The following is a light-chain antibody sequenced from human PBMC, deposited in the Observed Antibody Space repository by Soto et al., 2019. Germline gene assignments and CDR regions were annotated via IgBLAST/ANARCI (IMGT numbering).Light chain of an antibody. CDR2: DVN. CDR3: CSYSGTYTYV. J-gene: IGLJ1*01. V-gene: IGLV2-11*01. CDR1: SSDVGAYTF. Sequence: SFLTRPRSVSGSPGRSVTISCTGTSSDVGAYTFVSWYQQHPGKAPKLLISDVNKRPSGVPRRFSGSKSGNTASLTISGLQAEDEADYYCCSYSGTYTYVFGTGTKVTVL.